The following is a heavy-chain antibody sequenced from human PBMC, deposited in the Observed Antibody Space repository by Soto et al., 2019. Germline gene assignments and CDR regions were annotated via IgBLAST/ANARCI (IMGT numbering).Heavy chain of an antibody. D-gene: IGHD4-4*01. CDR2: IYYSGST. V-gene: IGHV4-59*08. CDR1: GGSISSYY. J-gene: IGHJ6*03. Sequence: SETLSLTCTVSGGSISSYYWSWIRQPPGKGLEWIGYIYYSGSTNYNPSLKSRVTISVDTSKNQFSLKLSSVTAADTAVYYCASAVGTTGARYYYYYMDVWGKGTTVTVSS. CDR3: ASAVGTTGARYYYYYMDV.